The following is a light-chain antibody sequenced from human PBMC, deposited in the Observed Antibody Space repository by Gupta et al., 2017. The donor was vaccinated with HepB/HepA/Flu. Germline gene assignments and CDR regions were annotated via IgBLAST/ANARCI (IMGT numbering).Light chain of an antibody. CDR3: QQYYNSPLT. CDR1: QSLLDRSNNRKY. J-gene: IGKJ3*01. V-gene: IGKV4-1*01. CDR2: WAS. Sequence: DILLTQSPESLPVSLGERATINCKSSQSLLDRSNNRKYLAWYQQKAGQPPKLLIYWASTREIGVPDRFSGSGSETDFTLTITSLQAEDVAVYFCQQYYNSPLTFGPGTTVHLK.